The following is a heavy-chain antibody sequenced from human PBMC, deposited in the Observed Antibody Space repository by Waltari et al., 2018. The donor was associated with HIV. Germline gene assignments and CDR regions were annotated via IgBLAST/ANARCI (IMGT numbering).Heavy chain of an antibody. CDR2: ISYDGSNK. CDR1: GFTFSGYG. J-gene: IGHJ6*02. D-gene: IGHD3-10*01. CDR3: AKGDRGLGIFYYYYYAMDV. V-gene: IGHV3-30*18. Sequence: QVQLVESGGGVVQPGRSLRLSCAASGFTFSGYGMHWVRQAPGKGLEWVAFISYDGSNKYFAESVKGRFTISRDNSKHTLYLQMSSLRAEDTAVYYCAKGDRGLGIFYYYYYAMDVWGRGTTVTVSS.